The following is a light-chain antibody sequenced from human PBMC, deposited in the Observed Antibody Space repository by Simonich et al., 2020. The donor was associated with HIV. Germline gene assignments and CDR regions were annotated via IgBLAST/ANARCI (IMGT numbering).Light chain of an antibody. Sequence: LTQPHSVSESPGKTVTISCTRSSGSIASNYVQWYQQRPGSAPTTVIYEDNQRHAGVPDRFSGSIDSSSNAASLTISGLKTEDEADYYCQSYDSSNHVVFGGGTKLTVL. CDR2: EDN. CDR1: SGSIASNY. V-gene: IGLV6-57*03. J-gene: IGLJ2*01. CDR3: QSYDSSNHVV.